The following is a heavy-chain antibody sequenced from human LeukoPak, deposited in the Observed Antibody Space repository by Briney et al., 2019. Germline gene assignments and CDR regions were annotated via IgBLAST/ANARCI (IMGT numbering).Heavy chain of an antibody. CDR2: INHSGST. V-gene: IGHV4-34*01. CDR3: ARRGLDYGSGIA. J-gene: IGHJ6*04. Sequence: SETLSLTCAVYGGPFSGYYWSWIRQPPGKGLEWIGEINHSGSTNYNPSLKSRVTISVDTSKNQFSLKLSSVTAADTAVYYCARRGLDYGSGIAWGKGTTVTISS. CDR1: GGPFSGYY. D-gene: IGHD3-10*01.